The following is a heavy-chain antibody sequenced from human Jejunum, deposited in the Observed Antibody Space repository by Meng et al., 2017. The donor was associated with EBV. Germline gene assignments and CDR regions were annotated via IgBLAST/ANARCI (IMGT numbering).Heavy chain of an antibody. CDR1: GFTFSSHS. Sequence: EVQLLESXXXXVXXGGSLRLSCAASGFTFSSHSMSWVRQAPGKGLEWVSAITGNGGNTYYADSVKGRFTISRDNSKNTVYLQMNSLRAEDTAVYYCARLTDNWGQGTLVTVSS. V-gene: IGHV3-23*01. CDR2: ITGNGGNT. CDR3: ARLTDN. D-gene: IGHD3-9*01. J-gene: IGHJ4*02.